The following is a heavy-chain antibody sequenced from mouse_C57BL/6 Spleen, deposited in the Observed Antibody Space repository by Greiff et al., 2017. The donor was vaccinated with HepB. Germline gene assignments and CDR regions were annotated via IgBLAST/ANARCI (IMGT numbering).Heavy chain of an antibody. Sequence: QVQLQQSGPELVKPGASVKISCKASGYSFTSYYIHWVKQRPGQGLEWIGWIYPGSGNTKYNEKFKGKATLTADTSPSTAYMQLSSLTSEDSAVYYCAREGQLRLRGAMDYWGQGTSVTVSS. CDR1: GYSFTSYY. CDR2: IYPGSGNT. J-gene: IGHJ4*01. D-gene: IGHD3-2*02. V-gene: IGHV1-66*01. CDR3: AREGQLRLRGAMDY.